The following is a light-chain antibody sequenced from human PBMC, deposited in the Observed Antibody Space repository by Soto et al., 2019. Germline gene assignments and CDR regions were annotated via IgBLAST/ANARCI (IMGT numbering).Light chain of an antibody. CDR3: GGWDDRLSGPV. J-gene: IGLJ2*01. CDR2: RNN. V-gene: IGLV1-47*01. Sequence: QSVLTQPPSASGTPGQRVNISCSGSSSNIGSNYVYWYRQFPGTAPKLLIQRNNQRPSGVPARFSGSKSGTSASLAISGLGSEDEADYYCGGWDDRLSGPVFGGGTKLTVL. CDR1: SSNIGSNY.